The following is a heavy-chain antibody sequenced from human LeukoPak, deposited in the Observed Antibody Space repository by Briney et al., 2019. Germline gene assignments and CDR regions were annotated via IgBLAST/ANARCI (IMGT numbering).Heavy chain of an antibody. CDR1: GFTFSNAW. Sequence: GGSLRLSCAASGFTFSNAWMSWVRQAPGKGLEWVCRIKSKTDGGTTDYAAPVKGRFTISRDDSKNTLYLQMNSLKTEDTAVYYCTTATSSGGSPDPWGQGTLVTVSS. J-gene: IGHJ5*02. CDR3: TTATSSGGSPDP. V-gene: IGHV3-15*01. D-gene: IGHD6-19*01. CDR2: IKSKTDGGTT.